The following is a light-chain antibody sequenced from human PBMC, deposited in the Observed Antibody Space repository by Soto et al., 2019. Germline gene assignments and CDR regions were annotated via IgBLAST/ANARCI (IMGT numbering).Light chain of an antibody. Sequence: QSVLTQPPSVSGAPGQRVTISCTGSSSNIGAGSDVHWYQHFPGTAPKLLIYGNSNRPSGISDRFSGSKSGNTASLTIFGLQVEDEAVYYCSSYTTGSTLPWVFGTGTKVTVL. CDR2: GNS. CDR3: SSYTTGSTLPWV. CDR1: SSNIGAGSD. J-gene: IGLJ1*01. V-gene: IGLV1-40*01.